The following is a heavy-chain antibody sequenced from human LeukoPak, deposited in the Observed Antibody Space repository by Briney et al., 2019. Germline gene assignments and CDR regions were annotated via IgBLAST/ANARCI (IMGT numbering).Heavy chain of an antibody. CDR3: ATSEPYATSSLFEY. CDR2: INPKSGGT. CDR1: GNTFSDHY. D-gene: IGHD1-14*01. J-gene: IGHJ4*02. Sequence: ASVKVSCKASGNTFSDHYMNWVRLAPGQGLEWMGWINPKSGGTNYAQRFQGRVTLTRGTSISTAYMELSGLTSDDTAVYFCATSEPYATSSLFEYWGQGTLVTVSS. V-gene: IGHV1-2*02.